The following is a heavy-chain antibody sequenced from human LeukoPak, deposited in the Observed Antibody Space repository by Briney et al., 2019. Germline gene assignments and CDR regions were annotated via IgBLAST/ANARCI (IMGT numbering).Heavy chain of an antibody. J-gene: IGHJ6*02. CDR1: GFTFSSYW. Sequence: GGSLRLSCAASGFTFSSYWMSWVRQAPGKGLERVANIKQDGSEKYYVDSVKGRFTISRDNAKNSLYLQMNSLRAEDTAVYYCARDRVGATRGYYYYYYGMDVWGQGTTVTVSS. CDR3: ARDRVGATRGYYYYYYGMDV. D-gene: IGHD1-26*01. V-gene: IGHV3-7*01. CDR2: IKQDGSEK.